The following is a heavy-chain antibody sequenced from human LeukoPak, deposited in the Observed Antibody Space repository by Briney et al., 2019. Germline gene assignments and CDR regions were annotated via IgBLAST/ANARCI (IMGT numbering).Heavy chain of an antibody. CDR3: ARGGKRSLGAFDI. V-gene: IGHV4-59*01. D-gene: IGHD1-1*01. Sequence: PSETLSLTCTVSGGSISSYYWSWIRQPPGKGLEWIGYIYYSGSTNYNPSLKSRVTISVDTSKNQFSLKLSSVTAAETAVYYCARGGKRSLGAFDIWGQGTMVTVSS. J-gene: IGHJ3*02. CDR2: IYYSGST. CDR1: GGSISSYY.